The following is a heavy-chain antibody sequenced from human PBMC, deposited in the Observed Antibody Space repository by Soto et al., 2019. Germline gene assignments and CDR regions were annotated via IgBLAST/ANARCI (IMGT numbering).Heavy chain of an antibody. J-gene: IGHJ3*02. CDR2: IIPILGIA. CDR1: GGTFSSYT. CDR3: ARDRIAARRVNSHGAFDI. D-gene: IGHD6-6*01. Sequence: QVQLVQSGAEVKKPGSSVKVSCKASGGTFSSYTISWVRQAPGQGLEWMGRIIPILGIANYAQKFQGRVTITADKSTSTAYMELSSLRSEDTAVYYCARDRIAARRVNSHGAFDIWGQGTMVTVSS. V-gene: IGHV1-69*08.